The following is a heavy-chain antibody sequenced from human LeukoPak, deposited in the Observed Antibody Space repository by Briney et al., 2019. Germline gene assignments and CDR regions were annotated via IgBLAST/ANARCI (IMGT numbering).Heavy chain of an antibody. Sequence: GGSLRLSCAASGFTFSNYAMSWVRQAPGKGLEWVSAISSSGDNTYYADAVKGRFTISRDNAKNSLYLQMNSLRAEDTAMYYCARDQLAYCGGDCYSDYWGQGTLVTVSS. V-gene: IGHV3-23*01. CDR2: ISSSGDNT. CDR1: GFTFSNYA. J-gene: IGHJ4*02. CDR3: ARDQLAYCGGDCYSDY. D-gene: IGHD2-21*02.